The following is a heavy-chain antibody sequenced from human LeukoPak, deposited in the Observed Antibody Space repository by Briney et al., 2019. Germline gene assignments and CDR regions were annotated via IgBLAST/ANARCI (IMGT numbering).Heavy chain of an antibody. CDR3: AKGGISTMVRGVIGYMDV. D-gene: IGHD3-10*01. J-gene: IGHJ6*03. CDR2: INPDGSTT. Sequence: PGGSLRLSCAASGFTFSNYWMHWVRQDPGKGLVWVSFINPDGSTTNYADSVKGRFTISRDSSKNTLYLQMNSLRAEDSAVYYCAKGGISTMVRGVIGYMDVWGKGTTVTISS. V-gene: IGHV3-74*01. CDR1: GFTFSNYW.